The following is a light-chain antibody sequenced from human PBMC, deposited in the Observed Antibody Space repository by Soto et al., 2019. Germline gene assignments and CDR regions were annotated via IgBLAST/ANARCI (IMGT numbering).Light chain of an antibody. V-gene: IGLV1-51*01. Sequence: QSVLTQPPSVSAAPGQKVIISCSGNSSNIGKNYVFWYQQFPGTAPKLLIYDTYKRPSGIPDRFSVSKSGASATLAITGLHTGDEADYYCGAWDTSLRAVVFGGGTKLTVL. CDR3: GAWDTSLRAVV. J-gene: IGLJ2*01. CDR1: SSNIGKNY. CDR2: DTY.